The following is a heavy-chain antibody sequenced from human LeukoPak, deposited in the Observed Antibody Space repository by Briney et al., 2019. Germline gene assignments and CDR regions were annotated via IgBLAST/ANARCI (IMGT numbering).Heavy chain of an antibody. CDR2: IQYDTTNK. CDR1: GFNFNNCG. J-gene: IGHJ6*03. D-gene: IGHD7-27*01. CDR3: VKDSKLGALYYYYMDV. Sequence: GGSLRLSCAASGFNFNNCGMHWVRQAPGKGLEWVAFIQYDTTNKYYADSVKGRFSISRDNSKKTLYLQMNSLRAEDTAVYYCVKDSKLGALYYYYMDVWGKGTTVTVAS. V-gene: IGHV3-30*02.